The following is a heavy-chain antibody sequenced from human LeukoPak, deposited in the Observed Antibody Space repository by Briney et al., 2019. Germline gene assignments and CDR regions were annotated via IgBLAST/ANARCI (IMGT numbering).Heavy chain of an antibody. CDR2: IYTSGST. J-gene: IGHJ4*02. CDR3: ARGPDIDIVVVPAAAYYFDY. D-gene: IGHD2-2*01. Sequence: SQTLSLTCTVSGGSISSGRYYWSWIRQPAGKGLEWIGRIYTSGSTNYNPSLKSRVTISVDTSKNQFSLKLSSVTAADTAVYYCARGPDIDIVVVPAAAYYFDYWGQGTLVTVSS. CDR1: GGSISSGRYY. V-gene: IGHV4-61*02.